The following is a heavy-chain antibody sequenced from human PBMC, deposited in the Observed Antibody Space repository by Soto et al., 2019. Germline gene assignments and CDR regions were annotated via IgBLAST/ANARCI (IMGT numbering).Heavy chain of an antibody. CDR1: GFTFSNYD. V-gene: IGHV3-33*01. Sequence: VQLVESGGGVVQPGRSLRLSCASSGFTFSNYDMHWVRQAPGKGLEWVAVIWYDGSNKYSADSVKGRLTISRYNSKNTLFLQMDSLRADGTAVYYCARSAGKGGVAAPIDYWGQGTLVTVSS. J-gene: IGHJ4*02. CDR3: ARSAGKGGVAAPIDY. CDR2: IWYDGSNK. D-gene: IGHD6-13*01.